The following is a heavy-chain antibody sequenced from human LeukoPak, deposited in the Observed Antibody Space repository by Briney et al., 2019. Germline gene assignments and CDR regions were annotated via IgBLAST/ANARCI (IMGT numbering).Heavy chain of an antibody. D-gene: IGHD6-19*01. Sequence: PGGSLRLSCAASGFTVSSNYMSWVRQAPGKGLEWVSGIGGSSGKVFYADSVKGRFTISRDNSKNTVYLQMNSLRAEDTAVYYCARGETSSYDYWGQGTLVTVSS. CDR1: GFTVSSNY. CDR3: ARGETSSYDY. CDR2: IGGSSGK. V-gene: IGHV3-53*01. J-gene: IGHJ4*02.